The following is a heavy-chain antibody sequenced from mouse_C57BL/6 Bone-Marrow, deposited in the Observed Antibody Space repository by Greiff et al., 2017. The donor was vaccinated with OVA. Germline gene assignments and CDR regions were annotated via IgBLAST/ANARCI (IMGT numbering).Heavy chain of an antibody. CDR1: GYTFTSYT. Sequence: VQLQQSGAELARPGASVKMSCKASGYTFTSYTMHWVKQRPGQGLEWIGYITPSSGYTKYNQKFKDKATLTADKSSSTAYMQMISLTSDDSAVYYFARSGSYYGSSYDYWGQGTTLTVAS. CDR3: ARSGSYYGSSYDY. CDR2: ITPSSGYT. D-gene: IGHD1-1*01. J-gene: IGHJ2*01. V-gene: IGHV1-4*01.